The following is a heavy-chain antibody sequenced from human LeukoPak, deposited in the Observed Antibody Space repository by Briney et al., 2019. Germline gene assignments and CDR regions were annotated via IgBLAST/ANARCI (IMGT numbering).Heavy chain of an antibody. CDR1: GFTFDDYA. CDR3: AKAGYNCSGGSCYSYWYFDL. V-gene: IGHV3-9*01. J-gene: IGHJ2*01. D-gene: IGHD2-15*01. Sequence: GGSLRLSCAASGFTFDDYAMHWVRQAPGKGLEWVSGINWNSGSIGYADSVKGRFTISRDNAKNSLYLQMNSLRAEDTALYYCAKAGYNCSGGSCYSYWYFDLWGRGTLVTVSS. CDR2: INWNSGSI.